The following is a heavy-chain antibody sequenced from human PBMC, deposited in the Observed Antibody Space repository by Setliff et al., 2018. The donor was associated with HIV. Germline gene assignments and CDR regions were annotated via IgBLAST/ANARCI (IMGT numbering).Heavy chain of an antibody. Sequence: GSGPTLVNPTQTLTLTCTFSGFSLSTSGVGVGWIRQPPGKALEWLARIDWDDDKYYSTSLKTRLTISKDTSKNQVVLTMTNMDPVDTASYYCARTTIAAAAYCFDYWGQGTLVTVSS. J-gene: IGHJ4*02. CDR2: IDWDDDK. V-gene: IGHV2-70*11. CDR3: ARTTIAAAAYCFDY. CDR1: GFSLSTSGVG. D-gene: IGHD6-13*01.